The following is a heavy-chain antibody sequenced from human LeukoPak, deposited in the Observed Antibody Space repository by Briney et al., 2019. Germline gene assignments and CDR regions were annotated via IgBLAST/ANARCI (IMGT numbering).Heavy chain of an antibody. D-gene: IGHD3-22*01. CDR1: GGTSNSHA. V-gene: IGHV1-69*04. Sequence: ASVKVSCKASGGTSNSHAISWVRPAPGQGLEWMGRIIPNLGTTNRAQNFQDRVTLTADKSTNTAYMELTSLTSDDTAVYYCATTNDGGGYQWGDFFDFWGQGTQVTVSS. CDR3: ATTNDGGGYQWGDFFDF. J-gene: IGHJ4*02. CDR2: IIPNLGTT.